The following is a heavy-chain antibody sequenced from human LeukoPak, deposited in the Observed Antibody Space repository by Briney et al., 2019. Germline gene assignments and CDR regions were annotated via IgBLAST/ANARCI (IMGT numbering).Heavy chain of an antibody. J-gene: IGHJ4*02. D-gene: IGHD3-22*01. CDR2: IDTKGTRT. CDR3: AKSNYYYEGDY. CDR1: GFILSNSA. Sequence: GGSLRLSCAAAGFILSNSAMTWVRQAPGKGLQWVSGIDTKGTRTYYADSVKGRFTISRDNAKNSLYLQMNSLRAEDTAMYYCAKSNYYYEGDYWGQGTLVTVSS. V-gene: IGHV3-48*04.